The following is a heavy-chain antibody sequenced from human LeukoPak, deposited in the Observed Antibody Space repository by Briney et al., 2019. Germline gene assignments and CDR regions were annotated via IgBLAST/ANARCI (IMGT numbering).Heavy chain of an antibody. CDR2: IIPIFGTA. CDR3: ARSSPAVVRDYYKDV. CDR1: GGTFSSYA. D-gene: IGHD6-6*01. J-gene: IGHJ6*03. Sequence: SVKVSCKASGGTFSSYAISWVRQAPGQGLEWMGGIIPIFGTANYAQKFQGRVTITTDESTSTAYMELSSLRSEDTAVYYCARSSPAVVRDYYKDVWGKGTTVTVSS. V-gene: IGHV1-69*05.